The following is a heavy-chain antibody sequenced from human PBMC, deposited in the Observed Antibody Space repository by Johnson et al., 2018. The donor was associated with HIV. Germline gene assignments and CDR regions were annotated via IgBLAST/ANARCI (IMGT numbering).Heavy chain of an antibody. J-gene: IGHJ3*02. Sequence: QLVESGGGLVQPGGSLRLSCAASGVTFSNYWMHWVRQAPGKGLVWVSRMNGDGKSTTYADSVKGRFTISRDNSKNTLYLQMNSLRAEDTAVYYCARGGGAFDIWGQGTMVTVSS. CDR1: GVTFSNYW. CDR2: MNGDGKST. D-gene: IGHD2-15*01. CDR3: ARGGGAFDI. V-gene: IGHV3-74*02.